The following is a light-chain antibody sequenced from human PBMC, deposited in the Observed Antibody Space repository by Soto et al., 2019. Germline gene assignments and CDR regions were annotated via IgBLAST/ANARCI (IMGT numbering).Light chain of an antibody. CDR2: AAS. J-gene: IGKJ1*01. CDR1: QGIRTD. Sequence: DIQMTQSPSSLSASVGAKVTITCRASQGIRTDLGWYQQKPGKAPKRLIYAASSLQSGVPSRFSGSGSGTEFTLTISSLQPEDFATYYCLQHNSYPRTFGQGTKVEIK. V-gene: IGKV1-17*01. CDR3: LQHNSYPRT.